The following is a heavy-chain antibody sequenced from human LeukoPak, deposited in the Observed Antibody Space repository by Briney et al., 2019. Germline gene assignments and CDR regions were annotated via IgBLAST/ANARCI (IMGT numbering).Heavy chain of an antibody. CDR2: IRYDGSNK. CDR3: AKGGIAAAGTSSVNYYYYMDV. CDR1: GFTFSSYG. D-gene: IGHD6-13*01. V-gene: IGHV3-30*02. Sequence: GGSLRLSCAASGFTFSSYGMHWVRQAPGKGLEWVAFIRYDGSNKYYADSVKGRFTISRDNSKNTLYLQMNSLRAEDTAVYYCAKGGIAAAGTSSVNYYYYMDVWGKGTTVTVSS. J-gene: IGHJ6*03.